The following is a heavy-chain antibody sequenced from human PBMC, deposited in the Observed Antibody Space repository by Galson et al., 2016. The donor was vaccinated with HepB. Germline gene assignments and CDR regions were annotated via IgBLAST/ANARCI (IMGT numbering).Heavy chain of an antibody. CDR3: ARSASYYDSNGYYRDPFDF. Sequence: SLRLSCAPSGFTFSTYGMHWVRQAPGKGLDWVAVISYDGSYKDYADSVQGRFTISRDNSRNTLYLQMNSLRAEDTAVYYCARSASYYDSNGYYRDPFDFWGPGTLVTVSS. D-gene: IGHD3-22*01. CDR2: ISYDGSYK. CDR1: GFTFSTYG. V-gene: IGHV3-30*03. J-gene: IGHJ4*02.